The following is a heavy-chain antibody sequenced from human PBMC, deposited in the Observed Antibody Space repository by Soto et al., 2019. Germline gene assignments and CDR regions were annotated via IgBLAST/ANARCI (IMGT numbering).Heavy chain of an antibody. V-gene: IGHV3-72*01. D-gene: IGHD2-21*02. CDR1: GFTFSDHY. CDR2: TKNKANSYTT. J-gene: IGHJ4*02. Sequence: EVQLVESGGGLVQPGGSLRLSCVASGFTFSDHYMHWVRQAPGKGLEWVGRTKNKANSYTTKDAAAVNGRFTISRDDSKNSLYLQMNSLETEDTGVYYCARLSPVVKCGGDCGAAVRQPYFLNYWGQGTLVTVSS. CDR3: ARLSPVVKCGGDCGAAVRQPYFLNY.